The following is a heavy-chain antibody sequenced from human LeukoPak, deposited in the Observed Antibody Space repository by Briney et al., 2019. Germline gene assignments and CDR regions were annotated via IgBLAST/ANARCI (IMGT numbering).Heavy chain of an antibody. V-gene: IGHV4-34*01. CDR1: SGSLSGYY. CDR2: ISHRGTT. D-gene: IGHD3-16*01. CDR3: ARKSTNSPPGGF. Sequence: PSETLSLTCAVYSGSLSGYYWSWIRQPPGKGLEWIGEISHRGTTNYNPSLKSRVTISVDTSKNQFSLRLRFVTAADTAVYYCARKSTNSPPGGFWSQGTLVTVST. J-gene: IGHJ4*02.